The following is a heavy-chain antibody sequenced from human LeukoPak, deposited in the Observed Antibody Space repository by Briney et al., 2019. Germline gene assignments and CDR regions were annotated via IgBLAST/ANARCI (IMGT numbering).Heavy chain of an antibody. V-gene: IGHV3-23*01. Sequence: GGSLRLSCAASGFTFSSYWMNWARQAPGKGLEWISAVSGSGDRTYYAGSVKGRFTISRDNSKNTLYLQMNSLRAEDTAVYSCAKDREVLRSLEWFFDYWGRGTLVTVSS. CDR3: AKDREVLRSLEWFFDY. J-gene: IGHJ4*02. CDR2: VSGSGDRT. CDR1: GFTFSSYW. D-gene: IGHD3-3*01.